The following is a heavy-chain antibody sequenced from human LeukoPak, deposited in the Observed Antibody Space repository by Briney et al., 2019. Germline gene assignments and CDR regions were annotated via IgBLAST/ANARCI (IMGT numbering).Heavy chain of an antibody. CDR1: GFTCSSYS. J-gene: IGHJ4*02. CDR2: ISSSSSYI. Sequence: PGGSLRLSCAASGFTCSSYSMNWVRQAPGKGLEWVSSISSSSSYIYYADSVKGRFTISRDNAKNSLYLQMNSLRAEDTAVYYCARGGSSYWGQSKYYFDYWGQGTLVTVSS. V-gene: IGHV3-21*01. CDR3: ARGGSSYWGQSKYYFDY. D-gene: IGHD7-27*01.